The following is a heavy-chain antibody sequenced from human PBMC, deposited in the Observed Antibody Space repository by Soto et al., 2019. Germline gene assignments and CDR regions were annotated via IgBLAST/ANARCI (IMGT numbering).Heavy chain of an antibody. Sequence: EVQLVESGGGLVQPGGSLRLSCAASGFTFSSYWMSWVRQAPGKGLEWVANIKQDGSEKYYVDSVKGRFTISRDNAKNSLYLQMNSLRAEDTAVYYCARERGGYDYVWGSYRWYYFDYWGQGTLVTVSS. J-gene: IGHJ4*02. D-gene: IGHD3-16*02. CDR3: ARERGGYDYVWGSYRWYYFDY. CDR2: IKQDGSEK. CDR1: GFTFSSYW. V-gene: IGHV3-7*01.